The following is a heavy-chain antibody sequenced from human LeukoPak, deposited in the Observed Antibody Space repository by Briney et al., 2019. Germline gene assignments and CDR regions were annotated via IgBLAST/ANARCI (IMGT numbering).Heavy chain of an antibody. J-gene: IGHJ4*02. CDR2: ISYDGSNK. D-gene: IGHD6-19*01. CDR3: AKSQQWLVQGAFDY. Sequence: GRSLRLSCAASGFTFSSYGMHWVRQAPGKGLEWVAVISYDGSNKYYADSVKGRFTISRDNSKNTLYLQMNSLRAEDTAVYYCAKSQQWLVQGAFDYWGQGTLVTVSS. V-gene: IGHV3-30*18. CDR1: GFTFSSYG.